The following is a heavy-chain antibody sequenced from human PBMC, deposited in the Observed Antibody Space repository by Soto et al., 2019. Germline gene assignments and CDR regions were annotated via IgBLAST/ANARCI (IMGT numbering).Heavy chain of an antibody. D-gene: IGHD5-12*01. CDR2: IYYSGST. J-gene: IGHJ4*02. CDR3: ARGPAGLGYDGYYFDY. Sequence: SETLSLTCTVSGGSISSGDYYWSWIRQPPGKGLEWIGYIYYSGSTYYNPSLKSRVTISVDTSKDQFSLKPSSVTAADTAVYYCARGPAGLGYDGYYFDYWGQGTLVTVSS. CDR1: GGSISSGDYY. V-gene: IGHV4-30-4*01.